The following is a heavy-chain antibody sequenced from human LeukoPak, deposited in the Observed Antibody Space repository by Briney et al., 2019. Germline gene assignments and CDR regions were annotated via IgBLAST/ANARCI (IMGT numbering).Heavy chain of an antibody. V-gene: IGHV3-23*01. Sequence: PGGSLRLSCAASGFTFSSYAMSWVRQAPGKGLEWVSAISGSGGSTYYADSVKGRFTISRDNSKNTLYLQMNSLRAEDTAVYYCAKLGDFWSGYSYYYYYMDVWGKGTAVTVSS. CDR3: AKLGDFWSGYSYYYYYMDV. CDR2: ISGSGGST. D-gene: IGHD3-3*01. CDR1: GFTFSSYA. J-gene: IGHJ6*03.